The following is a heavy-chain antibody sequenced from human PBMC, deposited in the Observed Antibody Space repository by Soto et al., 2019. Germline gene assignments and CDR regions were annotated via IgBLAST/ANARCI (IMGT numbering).Heavy chain of an antibody. D-gene: IGHD6-19*01. CDR2: TSGSGGST. J-gene: IGHJ4*02. V-gene: IGHV3-23*01. CDR3: AKSYSSGWSIYFDY. Sequence: GGTLRLSCAASGVSFSSDAINWVRLAAGKGLEWVSATSGSGGSTYYADSVKGRFTISRDNSKHTLDLQMNRLRAEDTAVYYCAKSYSSGWSIYFDYWGQGTLGTVSS. CDR1: GVSFSSDA.